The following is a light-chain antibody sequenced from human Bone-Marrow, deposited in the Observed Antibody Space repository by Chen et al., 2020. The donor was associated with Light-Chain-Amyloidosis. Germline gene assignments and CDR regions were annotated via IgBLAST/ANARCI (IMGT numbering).Light chain of an antibody. V-gene: IGKV3-11*01. Sequence: EIVLTQSPATLSLSPGERATLSCRASQGVSSDLAWYQQKPGQAPRLLIYDASNRATGIPARFSGGGSGTDFTLTISSLEPEDFAIYYCQQRSNWPPYTFGQGTKLEIK. CDR2: DAS. CDR3: QQRSNWPPYT. J-gene: IGKJ2*01. CDR1: QGVSSD.